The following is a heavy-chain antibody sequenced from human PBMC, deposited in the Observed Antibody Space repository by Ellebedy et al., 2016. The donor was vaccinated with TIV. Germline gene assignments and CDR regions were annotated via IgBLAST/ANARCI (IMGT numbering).Heavy chain of an antibody. V-gene: IGHV3-23*01. CDR1: GFTVSSNY. CDR2: VSERDGRT. CDR3: TKRAENWRFFDS. Sequence: GESLKISCAASGFTVSSNYMAWVRQLPGKRLEWVSAVSERDGRTFYADSVKGRFTTSRDNSKDTLFLHMHSLRGEDTAVYYCTKRAENWRFFDSWGQGTLVTVSS. D-gene: IGHD2-8*02. J-gene: IGHJ4*02.